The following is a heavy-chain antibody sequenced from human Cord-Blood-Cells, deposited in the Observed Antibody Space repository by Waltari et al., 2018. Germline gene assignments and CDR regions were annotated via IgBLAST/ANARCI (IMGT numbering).Heavy chain of an antibody. CDR2: NNPNGGGT. Sequence: QVQLVQSGAEVKKPGASVKVSCKASGYTFTGYYMHWVRQAPGQGLEWMGWNNPNGGGTNYDQKVQGRVTITRDTSISTAYMELSRLRSDDTAVYYWARDGSGSFYSYYFDYWGQGTLVTVSS. CDR3: ARDGSGSFYSYYFDY. V-gene: IGHV1-2*02. CDR1: GYTFTGYY. J-gene: IGHJ4*02. D-gene: IGHD1-26*01.